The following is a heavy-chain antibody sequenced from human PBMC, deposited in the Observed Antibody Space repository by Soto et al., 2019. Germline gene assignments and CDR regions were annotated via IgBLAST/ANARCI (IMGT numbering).Heavy chain of an antibody. V-gene: IGHV3-30*18. CDR1: GFTFSSYG. Sequence: GGSLRLSCAASGFTFSSYGMHWVRQAPGKGLERVAVISYDGSNKYYADSVKGRFTISRDNSKNTLYLQMNSLRAEDTAVYYCAKDREYYGSWGYMDVWGKGTTVTVSS. J-gene: IGHJ6*03. D-gene: IGHD3-10*01. CDR3: AKDREYYGSWGYMDV. CDR2: ISYDGSNK.